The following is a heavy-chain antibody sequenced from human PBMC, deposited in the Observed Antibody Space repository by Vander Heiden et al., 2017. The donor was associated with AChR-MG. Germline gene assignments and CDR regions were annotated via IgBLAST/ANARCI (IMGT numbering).Heavy chain of an antibody. CDR2: ISGSGGST. CDR1: GVTFSSYA. Sequence: EVQLLESGGGLVQPGGSLRLSCAASGVTFSSYARGWVRQAPGKGLEWVSAISGSGGSTYYADSVKGRFTISRDNSKNTLYLQMNSLRAEDTAVYYCAKDDDLTYYYYMDVWGKGTTVTVSS. J-gene: IGHJ6*03. V-gene: IGHV3-23*01. D-gene: IGHD1-1*01. CDR3: AKDDDLTYYYYMDV.